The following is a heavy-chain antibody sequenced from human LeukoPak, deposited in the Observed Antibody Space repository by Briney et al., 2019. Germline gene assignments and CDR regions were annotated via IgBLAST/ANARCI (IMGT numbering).Heavy chain of an antibody. V-gene: IGHV4-34*01. D-gene: IGHD3-22*01. CDR2: INHSGST. CDR1: GGSFSGYY. J-gene: IGHJ3*02. Sequence: SETLSLTCAVYGGSFSGYYWSWIRQPPGKGLEWIGEINHSGSTNYNPSLKSRVTISVDTSKNQFSLKLSSVTAADTAVYYCARGPYYYDSSGYYYSAFDIWGQGTMVTVSS. CDR3: ARGPYYYDSSGYYYSAFDI.